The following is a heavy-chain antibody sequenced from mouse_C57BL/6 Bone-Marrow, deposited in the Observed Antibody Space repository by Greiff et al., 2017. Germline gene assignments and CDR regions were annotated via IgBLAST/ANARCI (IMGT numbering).Heavy chain of an antibody. CDR2: INPNYGTT. J-gene: IGHJ4*01. CDR3: AGSYDYDYAMDY. D-gene: IGHD2-4*01. CDR1: GYSFTDYN. Sequence: VQLQQSGPELVKPGASVKISCKASGYSFTDYNMNWVKQSNGKSLEWIGVINPNYGTTSYNQKFKGKATLPVDQSSSTAYMQLNSLTSEDSSVYYCAGSYDYDYAMDYWGQGTSVTVSS. V-gene: IGHV1-39*01.